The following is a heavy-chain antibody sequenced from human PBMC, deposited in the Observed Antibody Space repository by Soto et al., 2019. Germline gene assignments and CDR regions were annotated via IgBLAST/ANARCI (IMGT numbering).Heavy chain of an antibody. CDR3: ARDRAFGYYDSGGYHAYGMDV. CDR2: ISSSGSTI. J-gene: IGHJ6*02. Sequence: GSLRLSCAASGFTFSTYSMNWVRQAPGKGLEWVSYISSSGSTIYYADSVKGRFTISRDKDKNSLYLQMNSLRDEDTAVYFCARDRAFGYYDSGGYHAYGMDVWGQGTTVTVSS. D-gene: IGHD3-22*01. CDR1: GFTFSTYS. V-gene: IGHV3-48*02.